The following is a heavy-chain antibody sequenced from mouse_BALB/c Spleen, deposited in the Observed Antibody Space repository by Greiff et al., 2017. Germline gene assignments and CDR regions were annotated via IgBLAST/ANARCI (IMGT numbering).Heavy chain of an antibody. V-gene: IGHV1-4*02. CDR1: GYTFTSYT. J-gene: IGHJ4*01. Sequence: QVQLKQSAAELARPGASVKMSCKASGYTFTSYTMHWVKQRPGQGLEWIGYINPSSGYTEYNQKFKDKTTLTADKSSSTAYMQLSSLTSEDSAVYYCANYAMDYWGQGTSVTVSS. CDR3: ANYAMDY. CDR2: INPSSGYT.